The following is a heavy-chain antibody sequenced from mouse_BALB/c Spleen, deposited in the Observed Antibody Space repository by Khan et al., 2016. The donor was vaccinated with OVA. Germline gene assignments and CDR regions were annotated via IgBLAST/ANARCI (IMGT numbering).Heavy chain of an antibody. CDR3: ARFEYYGNFYAMDY. CDR1: GFSLTNYG. CDR2: IWGDGST. V-gene: IGHV2-3*01. D-gene: IGHD2-1*01. Sequence: VQGVESGPGLVAPSQSLSITCTVSGFSLTNYGVNWVRQPPGEGLEWLGVIWGDGSTNYHSALKSRLSISKDNSKSQVFLKLNSLQTDDTATYYCARFEYYGNFYAMDYWGQGTSVTVSS. J-gene: IGHJ4*01.